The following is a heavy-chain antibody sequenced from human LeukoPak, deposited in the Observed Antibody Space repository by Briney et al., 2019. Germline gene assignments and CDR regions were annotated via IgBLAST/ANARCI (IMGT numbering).Heavy chain of an antibody. Sequence: SETLSLTCTVSGGSISSGGYYWSWIRQPPGKGLEWIGYIYHSGSTYYNPSLKSRVTISVDRSKNQFSLKLSSVTAADTAVYYCARGEDYYGSGSEGWFDPWGQGTLVTVSS. D-gene: IGHD3-10*01. J-gene: IGHJ5*02. V-gene: IGHV4-30-2*01. CDR2: IYHSGST. CDR3: ARGEDYYGSGSEGWFDP. CDR1: GGSISSGGYY.